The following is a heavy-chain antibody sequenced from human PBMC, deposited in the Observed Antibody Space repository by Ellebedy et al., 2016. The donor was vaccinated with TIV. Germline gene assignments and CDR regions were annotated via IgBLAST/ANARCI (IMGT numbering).Heavy chain of an antibody. J-gene: IGHJ6*02. CDR1: GFTFSSYW. CDR2: ISSDGTRT. V-gene: IGHV3-74*01. Sequence: GGSLRLSCAGSGFTFSSYWMHWVRQAPGKGLVWVSRISSDGTRTGYADFVKGRFTISRDNAKNTLYLQMNSLRAEDTAVYYCARVVAILVVVLNALGDYGMDVWGQGTTVTVSS. D-gene: IGHD2-15*01. CDR3: ARVVAILVVVLNALGDYGMDV.